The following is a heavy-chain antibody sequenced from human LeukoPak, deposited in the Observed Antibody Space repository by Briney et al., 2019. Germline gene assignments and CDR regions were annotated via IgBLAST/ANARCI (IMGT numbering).Heavy chain of an antibody. D-gene: IGHD2-15*01. CDR3: AREYCSGGSCLGSDY. CDR2: IYTSGST. V-gene: IGHV4-61*02. CDR1: GGSISSGSYY. J-gene: IGHJ4*02. Sequence: SETLSLTCTVSGGSISSGSYYWSWIRQPAGKGLEWIGRIYTSGSTNYNPSLKSRVTISVDTSKNQFSLKLSSVTAADTAVYYCAREYCSGGSCLGSDYWGQGTLVTVSS.